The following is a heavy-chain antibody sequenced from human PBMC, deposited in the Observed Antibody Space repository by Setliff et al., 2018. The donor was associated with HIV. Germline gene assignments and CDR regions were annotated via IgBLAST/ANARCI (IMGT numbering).Heavy chain of an antibody. Sequence: GGSLRLSCAASGFTFSSYSMNWVRQAPGKGLEWVSSISSSSSYIYYADSVKGRFTISRDNAKNSLYLQMNSLRAEDTAVYYCAREAGSSGRAGYFDYWGQGTLVTVSS. V-gene: IGHV3-21*01. CDR3: AREAGSSGRAGYFDY. D-gene: IGHD6-19*01. CDR1: GFTFSSYS. CDR2: ISSSSSYI. J-gene: IGHJ4*02.